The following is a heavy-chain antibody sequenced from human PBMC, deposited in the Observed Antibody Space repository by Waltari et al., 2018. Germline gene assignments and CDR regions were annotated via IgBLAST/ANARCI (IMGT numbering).Heavy chain of an antibody. J-gene: IGHJ4*02. Sequence: EVQLVESGGGLFKPGGSLRLSCAASGFTFSSHRMNWVRQTPGKGLEWVSSISSSSSYIYYADSVKGRFTISRDNAKNSLYLQMNSLRAEDTAVYYCARPYGDYIIFDYWGQGTLVTVSS. V-gene: IGHV3-21*01. CDR2: ISSSSSYI. CDR3: ARPYGDYIIFDY. D-gene: IGHD4-17*01. CDR1: GFTFSSHR.